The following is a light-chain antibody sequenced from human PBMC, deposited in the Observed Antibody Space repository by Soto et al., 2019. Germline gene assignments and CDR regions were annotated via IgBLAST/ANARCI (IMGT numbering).Light chain of an antibody. CDR2: GAS. J-gene: IGKJ1*01. V-gene: IGKV3-20*01. CDR3: QQYGSSPRT. Sequence: EIVLTQSPGTLSLXXXXXXXXXXXPSQSVSSSYLAWYQQKPGQAPRLLIYGASSRATGIPDRFSGSGSGTDFTLTISRLEPEDFAVYYCQQYGSSPRTFGQGTKVDIK. CDR1: QSVSSSY.